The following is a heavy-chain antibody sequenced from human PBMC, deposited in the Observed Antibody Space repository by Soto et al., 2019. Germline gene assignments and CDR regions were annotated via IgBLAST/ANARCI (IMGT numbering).Heavy chain of an antibody. V-gene: IGHV4-34*01. CDR2: INHSGST. CDR1: GGSFSGYY. J-gene: IGHJ4*02. D-gene: IGHD6-19*01. Sequence: SEPLSLTCAVYGGSFSGYYWSWIRQPPGKGLEWIGEINHSGSTNYNPSLKSRVTISVDTSKNQFSLKLSSVTAADTAVYYCARGERSDSSGWYYFGYWGQGTLVTVSS. CDR3: ARGERSDSSGWYYFGY.